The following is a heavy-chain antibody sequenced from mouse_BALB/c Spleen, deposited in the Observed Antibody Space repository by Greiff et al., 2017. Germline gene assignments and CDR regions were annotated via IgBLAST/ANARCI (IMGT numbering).Heavy chain of an antibody. D-gene: IGHD2-4*01. CDR1: GFTFSSYA. CDR3: ARDRGITDAMDY. V-gene: IGHV5-6-5*01. Sequence: EVMLVESGGGLVKPGGSLKLSCAASGFTFSSYAMSWVRQTPEKRLEWVASISSGGSTYYPDSVKGRFTISRDNARNTLYLQMSSLKSEDTAMYYCARDRGITDAMDYWGQGTSVTVSS. CDR2: ISSGGST. J-gene: IGHJ4*01.